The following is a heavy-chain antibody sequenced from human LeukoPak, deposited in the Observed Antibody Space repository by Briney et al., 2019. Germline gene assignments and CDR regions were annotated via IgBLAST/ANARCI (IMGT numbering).Heavy chain of an antibody. CDR3: ARDSKRGMATIYSPY. J-gene: IGHJ4*02. D-gene: IGHD5-24*01. V-gene: IGHV3-21*04. Sequence: PGGSLRLSCAASGFTFSSYSMNWVRQAPGKGLEWVSSISSSSSYIYYADSVKGRFTISRDNAKNSLYLQMNSLRAEDTAVYYCARDSKRGMATIYSPYWGQGTLVTVSS. CDR2: ISSSSSYI. CDR1: GFTFSSYS.